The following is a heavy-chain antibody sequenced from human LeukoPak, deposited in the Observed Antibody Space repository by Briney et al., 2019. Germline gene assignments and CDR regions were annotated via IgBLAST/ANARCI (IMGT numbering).Heavy chain of an antibody. CDR3: ARYTGFSGHYFAY. CDR2: ISYSGST. J-gene: IGHJ4*02. V-gene: IGHV4-59*08. CDR1: GDSVSSYY. Sequence: PSETLSLTCTVSGDSVSSYYWSWVRQPPGKGLEWIGHISYSGSTNYNPSLKSRVTISVDTSQNQFSVKLSSVTAADTAVYYCARYTGFSGHYFAYWGQGTPVTVSS. D-gene: IGHD3-10*01.